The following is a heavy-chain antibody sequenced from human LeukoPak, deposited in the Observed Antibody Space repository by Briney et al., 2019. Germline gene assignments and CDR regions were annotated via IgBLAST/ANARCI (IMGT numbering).Heavy chain of an antibody. CDR1: GYTFTSYG. J-gene: IGHJ3*02. CDR2: ISAYNGNT. D-gene: IGHD3-9*01. CDR3: ASRGILTGYPYDAFDI. V-gene: IGHV1-18*01. Sequence: ASVKVSCKASGYTFTSYGISWVRQAPGQGLEWMGWISAYNGNTNYAQKLQGRVTMTTDTSTSTAYVELRSLRSDDTAVYYCASRGILTGYPYDAFDIWGQGTMVTVSS.